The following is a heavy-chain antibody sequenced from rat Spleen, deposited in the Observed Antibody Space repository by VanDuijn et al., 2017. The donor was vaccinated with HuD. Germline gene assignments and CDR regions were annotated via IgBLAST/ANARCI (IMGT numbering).Heavy chain of an antibody. D-gene: IGHD1-7*01. V-gene: IGHV2-72*01. J-gene: IGHJ3*01. CDR3: TRDTMEGWFAY. CDR2: IWTDGST. CDR1: GFSLTNNS. Sequence: QVQLKESGPGLVQPSQTLSLICTVSGFSLTNNSVGWVRQPLGKGLVWMGTIWTDGSTNYNSAVQSRLSISRDTSKSQVFLKMNSLQTDDTGTYYCTRDTMEGWFAYWGQGTLVTVSS.